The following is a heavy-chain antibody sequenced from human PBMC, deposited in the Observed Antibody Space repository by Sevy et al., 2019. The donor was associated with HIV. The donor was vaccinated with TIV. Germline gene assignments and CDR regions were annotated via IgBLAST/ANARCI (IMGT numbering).Heavy chain of an antibody. J-gene: IGHJ4*02. CDR1: GLTFNDYY. D-gene: IGHD5-12*01. V-gene: IGHV3-11*06. CDR2: ISTSSSYT. Sequence: GGSLRLSCAASGLTFNDYYMSWIRQAPGRGLEWVSYISTSSSYTDYAHSVKGRFTISRDNAKNSLYLQMNSLRAEDTAVYYCARETDGYNYVATFDYWGQGTLVTVSS. CDR3: ARETDGYNYVATFDY.